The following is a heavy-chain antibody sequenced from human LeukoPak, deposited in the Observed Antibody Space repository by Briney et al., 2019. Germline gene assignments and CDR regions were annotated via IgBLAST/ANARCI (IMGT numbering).Heavy chain of an antibody. CDR3: ATSFGPVIAAAGTGAD. CDR2: INSDGSST. Sequence: GGPLRLSCAASGFTFSSHWMHWLRQAPGKGLVGVSRINSDGSSTSYADSVKGPFTISRDNAKNTLYLQMSSLRAEDTAVYYCATSFGPVIAAAGTGADWGHGTLVTVSS. D-gene: IGHD6-13*01. J-gene: IGHJ4*01. CDR1: GFTFSSHW. V-gene: IGHV3-74*01.